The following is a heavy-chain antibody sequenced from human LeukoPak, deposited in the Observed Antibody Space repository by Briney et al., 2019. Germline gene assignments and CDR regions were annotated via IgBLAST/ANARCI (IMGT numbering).Heavy chain of an antibody. CDR1: GYSFSSYD. Sequence: ASVKVSCNASGYSFSSYDIKWVRHAPAPGLEWMGWVNPKSGNTGYEQKFTGRVNMTRNTSINAAYMDLYSLTSEDTAVYYCASLTRYYYGMDVWGPGTTVTVSS. CDR2: VNPKSGNT. CDR3: ASLTRYYYGMDV. V-gene: IGHV1-8*01. J-gene: IGHJ6*02.